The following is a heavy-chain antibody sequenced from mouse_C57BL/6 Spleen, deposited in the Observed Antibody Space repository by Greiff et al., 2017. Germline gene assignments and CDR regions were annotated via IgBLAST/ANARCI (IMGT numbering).Heavy chain of an antibody. CDR2: INYDGSST. Sequence: EVQLVESEGGLVQPGSSMKLSCTASGFTFSDYYMAWVRQVPEKGLEWVANINYDGSSTYYLDSLKSRFIISRDNAKNILYLQMSSLKSEDTATYYCARGNYGKRYFDVWGTGTTVTVSS. D-gene: IGHD2-1*01. J-gene: IGHJ1*03. CDR3: ARGNYGKRYFDV. CDR1: GFTFSDYY. V-gene: IGHV5-16*01.